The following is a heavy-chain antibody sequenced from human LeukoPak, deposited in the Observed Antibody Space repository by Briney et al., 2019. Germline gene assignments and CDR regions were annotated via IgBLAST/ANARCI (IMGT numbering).Heavy chain of an antibody. CDR1: GFTFSSYT. J-gene: IGHJ4*02. D-gene: IGHD1-26*01. Sequence: GGSLRLSCAASGFTFSSYTMSWVRQAPGKGLEWVSTITTSDGNTYYADSVKGRFTISRDNAKNTLYLQMNSLRAEDTAVYYCARDPGSYDTGIDYWGQGTLVTVSS. V-gene: IGHV3-23*01. CDR2: ITTSDGNT. CDR3: ARDPGSYDTGIDY.